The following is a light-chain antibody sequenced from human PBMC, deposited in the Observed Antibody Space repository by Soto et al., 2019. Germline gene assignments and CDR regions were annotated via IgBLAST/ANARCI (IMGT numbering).Light chain of an antibody. J-gene: IGKJ1*01. CDR1: QTIHSY. V-gene: IGKV1-39*01. Sequence: DIQMTQSPSSLSASIGARVTIACRASQTIHSYLNWYQQKPGKAPKLLISSASSLQSWVPSRFSGGGFGTDFTLTISSLQPEDFATYYCQQSHDVPLSFGQGTTVEI. CDR2: SAS. CDR3: QQSHDVPLS.